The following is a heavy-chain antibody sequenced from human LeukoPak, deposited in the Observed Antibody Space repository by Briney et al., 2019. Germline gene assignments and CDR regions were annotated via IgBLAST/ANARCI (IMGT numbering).Heavy chain of an antibody. CDR1: GGSISSGGYS. V-gene: IGHV4-30-2*01. CDR2: IYHSGST. D-gene: IGHD3-22*01. J-gene: IGHJ4*02. Sequence: SKTLSLTCAVSGGSISSGGYSWSWIRQPPGKGLEWIGYIYHSGSTYYNPSLKSRVTISVDRSKNQFSLKLSSVTAADTAVYYCARGGSTAYYYDSSGYVSDYWGQGTLVTVSS. CDR3: ARGGSTAYYYDSSGYVSDY.